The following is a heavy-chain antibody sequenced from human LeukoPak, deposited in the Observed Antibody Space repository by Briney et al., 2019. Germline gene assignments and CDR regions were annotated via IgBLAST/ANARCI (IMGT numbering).Heavy chain of an antibody. Sequence: GASVKVSCKASRDSFTNYDIIWVRQASGQGLEWMGWMNPISGDMGYAQHLQGRVTLTRSASISIAYMELSSLRSEDTAVYYCARDGGTAYYFDYWGQGTLVTVSS. CDR3: ARDGGTAYYFDY. CDR1: RDSFTNYD. V-gene: IGHV1-8*01. J-gene: IGHJ4*02. CDR2: MNPISGDM. D-gene: IGHD3-3*01.